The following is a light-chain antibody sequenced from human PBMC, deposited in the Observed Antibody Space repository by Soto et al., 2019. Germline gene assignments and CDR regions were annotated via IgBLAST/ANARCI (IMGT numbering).Light chain of an antibody. CDR3: QQTFSTPRT. CDR2: ETS. CDR1: QNVRSY. V-gene: IGKV1-39*01. Sequence: DTQMTQSPSSLSASVGDRVTTTCRASQNVRSYVNWYQQIPGKAPKLLIYETSTLHSGVPSTFSGDGYGTHFTLSISSLHPEDFATYYCQQTFSTPRTFGQGTKVDIK. J-gene: IGKJ1*01.